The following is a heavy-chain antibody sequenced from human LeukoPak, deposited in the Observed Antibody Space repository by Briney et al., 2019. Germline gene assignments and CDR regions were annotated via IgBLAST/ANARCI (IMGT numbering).Heavy chain of an antibody. D-gene: IGHD3-3*01. CDR2: IYYSGST. Sequence: PSETLSLTCTVSGGSVSGSSYYWGWIRQPPGKGLEWIGSIYYSGSTYYNPSLKSRVTISVDTSKNQFSLKLNSVTATDTAVYYCAGDYDFWSGYYLNYWGQGTLVTVSS. J-gene: IGHJ4*02. CDR3: AGDYDFWSGYYLNY. CDR1: GGSVSGSSYY. V-gene: IGHV4-39*02.